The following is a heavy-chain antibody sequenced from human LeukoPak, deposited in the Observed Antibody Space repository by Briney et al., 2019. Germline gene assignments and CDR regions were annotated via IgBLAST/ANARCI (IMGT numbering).Heavy chain of an antibody. V-gene: IGHV3-23*01. CDR1: GFTFSSYG. Sequence: TGGSLRLSCAASGFTFSSYGMAWVRQAPGQGLEWVSTMSAGGENTHYADAVEGRFTISRDNSKDTLYLEMNSLRAEDTAVYYCTKDAGPTFNWFDPWGQGTRVTVSS. J-gene: IGHJ5*02. D-gene: IGHD1-14*01. CDR2: MSAGGENT. CDR3: TKDAGPTFNWFDP.